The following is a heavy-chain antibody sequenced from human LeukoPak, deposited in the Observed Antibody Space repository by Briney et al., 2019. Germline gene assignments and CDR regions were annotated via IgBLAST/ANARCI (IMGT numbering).Heavy chain of an antibody. D-gene: IGHD5-18*01. Sequence: SETLSLTCTVSGGSMSSYYWSWLRQPPGKGLEWIGYIYYSGSTNYNPSLKSRVTISVDTSKNQFSLKLSSVTAADTAVYYCARTTEGGYTYDYFYYYYMGVWGKGTTVTVSS. J-gene: IGHJ6*03. CDR3: ARTTEGGYTYDYFYYYYMGV. CDR2: IYYSGST. CDR1: GGSMSSYY. V-gene: IGHV4-59*01.